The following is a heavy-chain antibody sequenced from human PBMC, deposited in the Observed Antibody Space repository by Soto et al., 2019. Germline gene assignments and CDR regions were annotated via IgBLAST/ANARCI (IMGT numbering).Heavy chain of an antibody. Sequence: ASVKVSCKASGYTFTSYGISWVRQAPGQGLEWMGWISAYNGNTNYAQKLQGRVTMTTDTSTSTAYMELRSLRSDDTAVYYCARDKGDPYYYYGMDVWGQGTTVTVSS. CDR2: ISAYNGNT. CDR1: GYTFTSYG. V-gene: IGHV1-18*04. J-gene: IGHJ6*02. D-gene: IGHD1-26*01. CDR3: ARDKGDPYYYYGMDV.